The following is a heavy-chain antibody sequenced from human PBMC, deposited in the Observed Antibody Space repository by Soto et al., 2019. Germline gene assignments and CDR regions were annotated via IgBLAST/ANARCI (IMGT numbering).Heavy chain of an antibody. CDR3: ARGGRQKKTLRDWYFDL. Sequence: QVQLQESGPGLVKPSGTLSLTCAVSGGSISSSNWWSWVRQPPGKGLEWIGEIYHSGSTNYNPSLKSRVTISVDKSKNQFSLKLSSVTAADTAVYYCARGGRQKKTLRDWYFDLWGRGTLVTVSS. V-gene: IGHV4-4*02. CDR2: IYHSGST. J-gene: IGHJ2*01. CDR1: GGSISSSNW. D-gene: IGHD2-15*01.